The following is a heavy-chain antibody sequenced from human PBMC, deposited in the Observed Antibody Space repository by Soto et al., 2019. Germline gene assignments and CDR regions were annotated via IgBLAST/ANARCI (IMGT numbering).Heavy chain of an antibody. V-gene: IGHV3-33*01. Sequence: QVQLVESGGGVVQPGRSLRLSCAASGFTFSSYGMHWVRQAPGKGLEWVAVIWYDGSNKYYADSVKGRFTIYRDNSKNARYLQRNRLRAEDTAVYYCVRDRRRFGEFDDAFDIWGRGRMVSVSS. CDR2: IWYDGSNK. CDR3: VRDRRRFGEFDDAFDI. D-gene: IGHD3-10*01. J-gene: IGHJ3*02. CDR1: GFTFSSYG.